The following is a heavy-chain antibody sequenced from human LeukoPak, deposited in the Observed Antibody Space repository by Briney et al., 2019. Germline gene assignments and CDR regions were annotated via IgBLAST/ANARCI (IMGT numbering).Heavy chain of an antibody. CDR3: TSRNYYGSGSPNYYYYGMDV. V-gene: IGHV3-73*01. Sequence: PGGSLKLSFEASGLTFSGSAMPWVGQASGKGLEGVGRIRGKANGYATAYAASVKGRFTISRDDSKNTAYLQMNSLKTEDTAVYYCTSRNYYGSGSPNYYYYGMDVWGQGTTVTVSS. J-gene: IGHJ6*02. CDR2: IRGKANGYAT. D-gene: IGHD3-10*01. CDR1: GLTFSGSA.